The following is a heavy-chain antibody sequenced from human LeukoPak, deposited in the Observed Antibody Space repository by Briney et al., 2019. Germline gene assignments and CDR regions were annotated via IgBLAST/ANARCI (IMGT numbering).Heavy chain of an antibody. CDR3: AIDPGISSGWYGHGGY. CDR1: GGSISSSSYY. J-gene: IGHJ4*02. V-gene: IGHV4-39*07. CDR2: IYYSGST. D-gene: IGHD6-19*01. Sequence: SETLSLTCTVSGGSISSSSYYWGWIRQPPGKGLEWIGSIYYSGSTYYNPSLKSRVTISVDTSKNQFSLKLSSVTAADTAVYYCAIDPGISSGWYGHGGYWGQGTLVTVSS.